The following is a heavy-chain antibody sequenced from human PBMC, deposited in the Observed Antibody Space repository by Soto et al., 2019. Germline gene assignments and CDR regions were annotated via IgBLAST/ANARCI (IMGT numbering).Heavy chain of an antibody. CDR2: IYYSGST. V-gene: IGHV4-59*01. CDR1: GGSISRYY. CDR3: ARGIQLGPITYYFDY. J-gene: IGHJ4*02. Sequence: PSETRCLTCTVSGGSISRYYWSWSRQQPGKRLEWIGYIYYSGSTNYNPSLKIRVTISVDTSKNQFSLKLSSVNAADTAVYYCARGIQLGPITYYFDYWGQGTLVTVSS. D-gene: IGHD5-18*01.